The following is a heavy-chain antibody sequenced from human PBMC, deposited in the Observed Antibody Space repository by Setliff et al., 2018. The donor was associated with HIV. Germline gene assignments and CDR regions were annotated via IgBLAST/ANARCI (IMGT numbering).Heavy chain of an antibody. CDR1: GYSISGGYY. D-gene: IGHD1-26*01. V-gene: IGHV4-38-2*02. CDR3: ARELSHIVGAPRYMDV. J-gene: IGHJ6*03. Sequence: SETLSLTCAVSGYSISGGYYWGWIRQPPGKGLERIASMSHNGKTYYNPSLKSRVTISVDTSKNQISLKMNAVTAADTAVYHCARELSHIVGAPRYMDVWGKGTTVTVSS. CDR2: MSHNGKT.